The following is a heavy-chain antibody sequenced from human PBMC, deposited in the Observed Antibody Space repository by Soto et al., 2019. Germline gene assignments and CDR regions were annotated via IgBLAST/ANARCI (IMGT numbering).Heavy chain of an antibody. J-gene: IGHJ4*02. D-gene: IGHD6-19*01. CDR2: IVVGSGNT. Sequence: SVKVSCKASGFTFTSSAVQWVRQARGQRLEWIGWIVVGSGNTNYAQKFQERVTITRDMSISTAYMELSSLRSEVTAVYYCAAVGVVAVAGETDYWGQGTLVTVSS. CDR1: GFTFTSSA. V-gene: IGHV1-58*01. CDR3: AAVGVVAVAGETDY.